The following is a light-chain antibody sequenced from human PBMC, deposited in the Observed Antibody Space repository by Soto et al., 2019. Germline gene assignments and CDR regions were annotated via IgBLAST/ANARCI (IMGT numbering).Light chain of an antibody. CDR2: DVS. CDR3: SSYTSSSTVI. Sequence: QPASVSGSPGQSITISCTGTSRDVGGYNYVSWYQQHPGKAPKLMIYDVSNRPSGVSNRFSGSKSGNTASLTISGLQAEDEADFYCSSYTSSSTVIFGGGTKLTVL. V-gene: IGLV2-14*01. J-gene: IGLJ2*01. CDR1: SRDVGGYNY.